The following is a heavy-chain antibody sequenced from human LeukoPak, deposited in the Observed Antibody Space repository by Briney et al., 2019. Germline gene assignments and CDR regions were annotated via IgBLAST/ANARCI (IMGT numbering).Heavy chain of an antibody. CDR2: INAGNGNT. CDR3: ARGGYSGHELADY. Sequence: GASVKVPCKASGYTFTSYAMHWVRQAPGQRLEWMGWINAGNGNTKYSQKFQGRVTITRDTSASTAYMELSSLRSEDTAVYYCARGGYSGHELADYWGQGTLVTVSS. V-gene: IGHV1-3*01. J-gene: IGHJ4*02. D-gene: IGHD5-12*01. CDR1: GYTFTSYA.